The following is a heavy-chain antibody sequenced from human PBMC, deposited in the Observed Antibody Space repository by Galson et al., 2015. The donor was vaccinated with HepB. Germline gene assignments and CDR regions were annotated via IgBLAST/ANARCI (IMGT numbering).Heavy chain of an antibody. CDR1: GFTASNNY. D-gene: IGHD5-18*01. J-gene: IGHJ6*02. V-gene: IGHV3-66*02. CDR3: ARDFRYSHGYHHYYYYGMDV. Sequence: SLRLSCAASGFTASNNYMSWVRQAPGKGLEWVSGIHRGGSTYYADSVKGRFTISRDNSKNTLYLQMNILKTEDTAVYYCARDFRYSHGYHHYYYYGMDVWGQGTTVTVSS. CDR2: IHRGGST.